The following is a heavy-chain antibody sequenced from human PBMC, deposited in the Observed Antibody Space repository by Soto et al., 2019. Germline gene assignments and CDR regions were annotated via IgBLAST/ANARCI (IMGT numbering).Heavy chain of an antibody. Sequence: EVQLVESGGGLVQPGGSLRLSCAASGITVSSNYMSWVRQAPGKGLEWVSVIYSGGSTYYADSVKGRFTISRDNSKNTLYLQMNSLRAEDTAVYYCARDFYYYGSGTMGGYFDYWGQGTQVTVSS. CDR1: GITVSSNY. CDR3: ARDFYYYGSGTMGGYFDY. V-gene: IGHV3-66*01. J-gene: IGHJ4*02. D-gene: IGHD3-10*01. CDR2: IYSGGST.